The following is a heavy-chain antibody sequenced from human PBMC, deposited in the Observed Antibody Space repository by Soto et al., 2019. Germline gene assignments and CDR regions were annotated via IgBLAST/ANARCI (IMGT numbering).Heavy chain of an antibody. D-gene: IGHD1-20*01. J-gene: IGHJ5*02. CDR1: GYSFTSYW. V-gene: IGHV5-51*01. Sequence: PGESLKISCKGSGYSFTSYWIGWVRQIPWKGLEWMGIIYPGDSDTRYSPSFQGQVTISADKSISTAYLQWSSLKASDTAMYYCAGILNWRTNLKYNWFDPWGQGTLVTVSS. CDR2: IYPGDSDT. CDR3: AGILNWRTNLKYNWFDP.